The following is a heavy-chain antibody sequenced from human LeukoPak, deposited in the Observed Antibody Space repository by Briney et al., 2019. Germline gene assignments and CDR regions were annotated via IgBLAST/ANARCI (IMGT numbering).Heavy chain of an antibody. V-gene: IGHV4-31*03. J-gene: IGHJ4*02. CDR1: GGSIGSGGFY. Sequence: SETLSLTCTVSGGSIGSGGFYWSWIRQHPGKGLEWIGYIYSSGGTHYNPSLKGRVTISVDTSENQFSLMLNSVTAADTAVYYCASSRHSGSYYVLDYWGQGTLVTVSS. CDR2: IYSSGGT. D-gene: IGHD1-26*01. CDR3: ASSRHSGSYYVLDY.